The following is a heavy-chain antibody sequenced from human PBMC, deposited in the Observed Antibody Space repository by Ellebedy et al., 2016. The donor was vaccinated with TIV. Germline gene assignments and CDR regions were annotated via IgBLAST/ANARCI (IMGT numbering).Heavy chain of an antibody. J-gene: IGHJ4*02. D-gene: IGHD3-10*01. CDR3: ATITWGYHGAANYLDY. CDR2: IVYEGSNK. V-gene: IGHV3-30*02. CDR1: GFTFRTYS. Sequence: PGGSLRLSCAASGFTFRTYSMHWDRQAPGKGLEWAASIVYEGSNKSYADSVKGGFTISRDNSKNALFLQMNSLRAEDTAVYYCATITWGYHGAANYLDYWGQGTLLTVSS.